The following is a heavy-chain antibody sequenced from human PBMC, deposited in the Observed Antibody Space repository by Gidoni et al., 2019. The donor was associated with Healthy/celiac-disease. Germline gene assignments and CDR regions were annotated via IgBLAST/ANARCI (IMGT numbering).Heavy chain of an antibody. CDR3: ARGAGVYARLDY. D-gene: IGHD2-8*01. J-gene: IGHJ4*02. CDR2: IADDGSNK. Sequence: QVPLVESGGGVFHPGRSLRLSFAASGFPCRSYAMHWVRQAPGKVLEWVAVIADDGSNKYYADSVKGRFTISRDNSKNTLYLKMNSRRAEDTAVYYCARGAGVYARLDYWGQGTLVTVSS. CDR1: GFPCRSYA. V-gene: IGHV3-30-3*01.